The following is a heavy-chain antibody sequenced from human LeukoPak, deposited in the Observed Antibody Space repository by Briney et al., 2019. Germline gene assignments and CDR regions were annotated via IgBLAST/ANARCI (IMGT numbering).Heavy chain of an antibody. Sequence: PGGSLRLSCAASGFTFSSYAMSWVRQAPGMGLEWVSATSGSGGSTYYADSVKGRFTISRDNSKNTLYLQMNSLRADDTAVYYCAKARVPVVPAAVGYWGQGTLVTVSS. D-gene: IGHD2-2*01. CDR2: TSGSGGST. J-gene: IGHJ4*02. CDR3: AKARVPVVPAAVGY. V-gene: IGHV3-23*01. CDR1: GFTFSSYA.